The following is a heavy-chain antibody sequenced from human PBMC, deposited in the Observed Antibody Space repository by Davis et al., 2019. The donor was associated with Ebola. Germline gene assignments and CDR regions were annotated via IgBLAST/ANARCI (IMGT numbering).Heavy chain of an antibody. V-gene: IGHV3-23*01. CDR2: ISGSGGST. CDR3: AKDGGVGATGPSYYYGMDV. D-gene: IGHD1-26*01. CDR1: GFTFSSYA. J-gene: IGHJ6*02. Sequence: PGGSLRLSCAASGFTFSSYAMSWVRQAPGKGLEWVSAISGSGGSTYYADSVKGRFTISRDNSKNTLYLQMNSLRAEDTAVYYCAKDGGVGATGPSYYYGMDVWGQGTTVTVSS.